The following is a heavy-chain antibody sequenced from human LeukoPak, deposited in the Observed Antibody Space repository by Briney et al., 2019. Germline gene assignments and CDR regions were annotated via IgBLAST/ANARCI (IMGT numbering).Heavy chain of an antibody. CDR1: GGSISSGGYY. CDR3: ARGISSTSLDL. CDR2: IHYSGST. V-gene: IGHV4-31*03. Sequence: SSQTLSLTCTVSGGSISSGGYYWSWIRQHPGKGLEWIGYIHYSGSTYYNPSVKSRVTISVDTSKNQFSLKLSSVTAADTAVYYCARGISSTSLDLWGRGTLVTVSS. D-gene: IGHD2-2*01. J-gene: IGHJ2*01.